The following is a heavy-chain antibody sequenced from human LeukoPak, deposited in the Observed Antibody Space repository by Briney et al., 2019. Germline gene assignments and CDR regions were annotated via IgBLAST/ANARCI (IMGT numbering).Heavy chain of an antibody. V-gene: IGHV1-24*01. CDR3: ATASLWEQLPGY. D-gene: IGHD2-15*01. CDR2: FDPEDGGT. J-gene: IGHJ4*02. CDR1: GYTLTELS. Sequence: ASVKVSCKVSGYTLTELSMHWVRQAPGKGLEWMGGFDPEDGGTIYAQKFQGRVTMTEDTSTDTAYMELSSLRSEDTAVYYCATASLWEQLPGYWGQGTLVTVSS.